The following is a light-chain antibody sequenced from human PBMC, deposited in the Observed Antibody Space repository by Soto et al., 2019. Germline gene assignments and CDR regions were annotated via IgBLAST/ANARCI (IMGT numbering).Light chain of an antibody. J-gene: IGLJ1*01. CDR2: SND. Sequence: QSALTQPPSASGTPGQRVSISCSGRASDIGTNTVNWYQQFPGTAPKLLLHSNDQRPSGVPDRSSGSKSGTSASLAISGLQSEDEADYYCVAWDGSLNGYVFGTGTKVTVL. V-gene: IGLV1-44*01. CDR3: VAWDGSLNGYV. CDR1: ASDIGTNT.